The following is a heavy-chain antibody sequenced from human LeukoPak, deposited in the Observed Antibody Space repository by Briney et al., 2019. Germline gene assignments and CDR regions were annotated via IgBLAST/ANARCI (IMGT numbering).Heavy chain of an antibody. CDR1: RGTFSSYA. J-gene: IGHJ6*03. CDR2: IIPIFGTT. Sequence: SVKVSCKASRGTFSSYAISWVRQAPGQGLEWMGGIIPIFGTTTYAQKLQGRVRITADESTSTAYMELSSLRSEDTAVYYCARDRGYSYAKKSSEYYYMDVWGKGTTVTVSS. V-gene: IGHV1-69*13. CDR3: ARDRGYSYAKKSSEYYYMDV. D-gene: IGHD5-18*01.